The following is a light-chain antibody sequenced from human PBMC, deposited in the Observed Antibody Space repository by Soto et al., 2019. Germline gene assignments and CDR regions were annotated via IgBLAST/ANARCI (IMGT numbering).Light chain of an antibody. J-gene: IGKJ2*01. CDR1: QSVSSSF. CDR3: QQYDISPIYT. V-gene: IGKV3-20*01. Sequence: EIVLTQSPGTLSLSPGERATLSCRASQSVSSSFLAWYQQKPGQAPRLLIYDASSRATGIPDRFSGSRSGTDFTLTISRLEPEDFAVYYCQQYDISPIYTFGQGTKLEIK. CDR2: DAS.